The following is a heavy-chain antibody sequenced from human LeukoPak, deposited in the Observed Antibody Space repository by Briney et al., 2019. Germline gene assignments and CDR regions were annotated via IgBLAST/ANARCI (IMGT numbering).Heavy chain of an antibody. CDR3: ARVAGGTVVTPGFFDY. CDR2: IYYSGST. CDR1: GGSISSGGYY. D-gene: IGHD4-23*01. Sequence: SETLSLTCTVSGGSISSGGYYWSWIHQHPGKGLEWIVYIYYSGSTYYNPSLKSRVTISVDTSKNQFSLKLSSVTAADTAVYYCARVAGGTVVTPGFFDYWGQGTLVTVSS. J-gene: IGHJ4*02. V-gene: IGHV4-31*03.